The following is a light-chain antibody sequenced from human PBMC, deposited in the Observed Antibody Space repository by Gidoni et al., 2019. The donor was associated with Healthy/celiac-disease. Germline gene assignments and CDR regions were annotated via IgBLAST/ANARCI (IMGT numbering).Light chain of an antibody. V-gene: IGKV1-9*01. CDR2: AAS. J-gene: IGKJ4*01. CDR3: QQRNSYPLT. Sequence: DIKFTQSPSFLSASVGDRVTITCRASQGISSYLAWYQQKPGKAPKLLIYAASTLQSGVPSRFSGSGSGTEFTLTISSLQPEDFATYYCQQRNSYPLTFGGGTKLEIK. CDR1: QGISSY.